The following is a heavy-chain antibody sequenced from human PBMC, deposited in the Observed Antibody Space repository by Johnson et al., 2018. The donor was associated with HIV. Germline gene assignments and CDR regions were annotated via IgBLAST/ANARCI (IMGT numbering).Heavy chain of an antibody. Sequence: VHLVESGGAFVQPGGSLRLSCAASGFTVSSNYMTWVRQAPGKGLEWVSYISNSGSTRYYADSVKGRFTISRDNSKNTLYLQMNSLRAEDTAVYYCARASYVDAFDIWGQGTMVTVSS. V-gene: IGHV3-48*01. CDR1: GFTVSSNY. D-gene: IGHD1-26*01. CDR2: ISNSGSTR. CDR3: ARASYVDAFDI. J-gene: IGHJ3*02.